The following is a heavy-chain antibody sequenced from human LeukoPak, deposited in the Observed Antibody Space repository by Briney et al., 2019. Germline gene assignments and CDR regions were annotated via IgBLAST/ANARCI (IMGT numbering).Heavy chain of an antibody. CDR3: ARNGGYCSGGNCPYYYYGMDV. V-gene: IGHV3-33*01. CDR2: IWYDGSND. J-gene: IGHJ6*02. CDR1: GFSFSTYG. D-gene: IGHD2-15*01. Sequence: GGSLRLSCAASGFSFSTYGMHWVRQAPGKGLEWVAVIWYDGSNDEYADSVKGRFTISRDNSKNTLYLQMNSLRAEDTAVYYCARNGGYCSGGNCPYYYYGMDVWGQGTTVTVSS.